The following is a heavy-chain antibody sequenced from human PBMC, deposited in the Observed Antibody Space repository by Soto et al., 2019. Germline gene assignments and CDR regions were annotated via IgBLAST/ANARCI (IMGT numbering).Heavy chain of an antibody. Sequence: ASVKISCKASGYTFTNDGISWVRQAPGQGLDWMGWISTDNGITNTAQKVQGRVTMTTDTSTTTAYMELESLRSDDTAVYYCARVRGTSMTVDGGAFDVWGQGTMVT. CDR3: ARVRGTSMTVDGGAFDV. D-gene: IGHD6-19*01. V-gene: IGHV1-18*01. CDR2: ISTDNGIT. J-gene: IGHJ3*01. CDR1: GYTFTNDG.